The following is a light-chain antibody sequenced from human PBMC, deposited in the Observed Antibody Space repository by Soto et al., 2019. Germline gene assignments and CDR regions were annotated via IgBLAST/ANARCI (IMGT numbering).Light chain of an antibody. CDR1: SGSIASNY. CDR3: QSYDADFVI. Sequence: NFMLTQPHSVSESPGKTVTISCTRSSGSIASNYVQWYQQRPGSAPTTVIYEDNQRPSGVPDRFSGSIDRSSNSASLTISGLQTEDEADYYCQSYDADFVIFGGGTKLTVL. CDR2: EDN. V-gene: IGLV6-57*04. J-gene: IGLJ2*01.